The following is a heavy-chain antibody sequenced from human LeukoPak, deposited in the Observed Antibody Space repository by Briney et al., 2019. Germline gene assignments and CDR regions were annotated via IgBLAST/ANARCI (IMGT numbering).Heavy chain of an antibody. Sequence: GGSLTLSCPASEFSFSSYGMHWVRRPPSKGLQWVGSLWYDGTNKYHADSVKGRFTISRDNSQSTLYLQMNSLRAEDTAVYYCERARNNYDSSGFSALDYWGQGTLVTVSS. J-gene: IGHJ4*02. CDR3: ERARNNYDSSGFSALDY. V-gene: IGHV3-33*01. D-gene: IGHD3-22*01. CDR2: LWYDGTNK. CDR1: EFSFSSYG.